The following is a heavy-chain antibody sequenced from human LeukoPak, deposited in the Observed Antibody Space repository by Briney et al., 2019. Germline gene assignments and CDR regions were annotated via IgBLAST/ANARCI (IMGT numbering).Heavy chain of an antibody. V-gene: IGHV3-13*01. CDR2: IPIIADI. CDR3: ARAFGAVAGYFDY. D-gene: IGHD6-13*01. CDR1: GFTFSSYD. J-gene: IGHJ4*02. Sequence: GGSLRLSCVASGFTFSSYDMHWVRQVTGKGLEWVSAIPIIADIYYADSVKGRFTISRENAKNSLYLQMNSLRAGDTAVYYCARAFGAVAGYFDYWGQGTLVTVSS.